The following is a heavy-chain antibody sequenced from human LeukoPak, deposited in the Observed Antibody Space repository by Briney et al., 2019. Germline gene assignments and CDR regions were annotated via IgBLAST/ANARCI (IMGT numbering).Heavy chain of an antibody. J-gene: IGHJ6*03. Sequence: GASVKVSCKVSGYTLTELSMHWVRQAPGKGLEWMGGFDPEDGETVYEQKLQGRVTMTEDTSTDTAYMELSSLRSEDTAVYYCATLGYCSSTSCNYYYYYMDVWGKGTTVTVSS. D-gene: IGHD2-2*01. CDR3: ATLGYCSSTSCNYYYYYMDV. CDR2: FDPEDGET. V-gene: IGHV1-24*01. CDR1: GYTLTELS.